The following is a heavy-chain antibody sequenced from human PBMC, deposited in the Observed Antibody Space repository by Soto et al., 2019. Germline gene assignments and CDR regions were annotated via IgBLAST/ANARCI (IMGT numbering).Heavy chain of an antibody. CDR2: IHYTGST. J-gene: IGHJ4*02. CDR3: GRDFRKGFFDY. Sequence: QVQLQESGPGLVKPSQTLSLTCTVSGGSISRGDYYWTWIRQPPGKGLEWIGYIHYTGSTYYNPSLKSRVTISADTSKNQFSLKLSSVTAADTAVYYCGRDFRKGFFDYWGQGTLVTVSS. CDR1: GGSISRGDYY. V-gene: IGHV4-30-4*01.